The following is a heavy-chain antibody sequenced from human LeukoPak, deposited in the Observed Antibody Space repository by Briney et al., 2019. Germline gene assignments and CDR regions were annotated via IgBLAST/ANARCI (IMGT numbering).Heavy chain of an antibody. V-gene: IGHV7-4-1*02. D-gene: IGHD3-10*01. Sequence: ASVKVSCKASGYTFTSYAMNWVRQAPGQGLEWMGWINTNTGNPTYAQGFTGRFVFSLDTSVSTAYLRISSLKAEDTAVFYCAFWFGPESLSDAFDIWGQGTMVTVS. CDR2: INTNTGNP. CDR3: AFWFGPESLSDAFDI. J-gene: IGHJ3*02. CDR1: GYTFTSYA.